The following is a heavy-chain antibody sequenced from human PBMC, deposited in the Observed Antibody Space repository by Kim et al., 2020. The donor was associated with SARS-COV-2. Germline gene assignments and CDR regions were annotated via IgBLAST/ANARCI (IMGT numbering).Heavy chain of an antibody. CDR3: ARIPDITGWPFDS. V-gene: IGHV4-59*01. J-gene: IGHJ4*01. D-gene: IGHD3-10*01. CDR2: IHYSGRT. Sequence: SETLSLTCTVSDGSINSDYCTWIRQPPEKGLEWIGYIHYSGRTNYNPSLGSRVAIFMDTSKRHFSLSLTSVTPEDTAIYYCARIPDITGWPFDSWGQGILVTVSS. CDR1: DGSINSDY.